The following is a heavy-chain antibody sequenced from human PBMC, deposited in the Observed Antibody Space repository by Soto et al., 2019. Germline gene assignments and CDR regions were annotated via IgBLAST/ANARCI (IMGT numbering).Heavy chain of an antibody. D-gene: IGHD2-2*01. V-gene: IGHV3-21*01. CDR2: ISSSSSYI. Sequence: KPGGSLRLSCAASGFTFSSYSMKWVRQAPGKGLEWVSSISSSSSYIYYADSVKGRFTISRDNAKNSLYLQMNSLRAEDTAVYYCARLDIVVVPAAYSSSCYGYGMDVWGQGTTVTVSS. CDR1: GFTFSSYS. CDR3: ARLDIVVVPAAYSSSCYGYGMDV. J-gene: IGHJ6*02.